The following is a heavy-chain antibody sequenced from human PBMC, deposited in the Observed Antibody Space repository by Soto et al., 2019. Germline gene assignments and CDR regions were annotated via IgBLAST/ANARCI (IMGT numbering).Heavy chain of an antibody. J-gene: IGHJ4*02. CDR2: IGAYNGNT. V-gene: IGHV1-18*01. D-gene: IGHD3-3*01. Sequence: GASVKVSCKASGYTFTSYGISWVRQAPGQGLEWMGWIGAYNGNTNYAQKLQGRVTMTTDTSTSTAYMELRSLRSDDTAVYYCARDVLSDDFWSGYFPLKNDYWGQGTLVTFSS. CDR3: ARDVLSDDFWSGYFPLKNDY. CDR1: GYTFTSYG.